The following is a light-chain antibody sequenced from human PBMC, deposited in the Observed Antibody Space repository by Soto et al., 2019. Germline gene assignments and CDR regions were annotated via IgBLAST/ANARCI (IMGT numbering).Light chain of an antibody. CDR3: SSYTSRSTPVV. J-gene: IGLJ2*01. V-gene: IGLV2-14*01. CDR2: EVS. Sequence: QSALPQSASLSGSPGQSITISCTGTSSDIGGYNYVSWYQHHPGKAPRLIIYEVSHRPSGVPDRFSGSKSGNTASLTISGLRAEDEADYYCSSYTSRSTPVVFSGGTKLTVL. CDR1: SSDIGGYNY.